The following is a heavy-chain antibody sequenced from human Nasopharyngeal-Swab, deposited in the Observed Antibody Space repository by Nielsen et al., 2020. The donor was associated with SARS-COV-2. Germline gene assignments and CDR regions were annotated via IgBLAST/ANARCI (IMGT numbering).Heavy chain of an antibody. CDR3: ATSTSDYYYGMDV. CDR2: IWYDGSNK. V-gene: IGHV3-33*01. J-gene: IGHJ6*02. Sequence: GESLKISCAASGFSFSRNGMHWVRQAPGKGLEWVAVIWYDGSNKYYADSVKGRFTISRDNSKNTLYLQMNSLRAEDTAVYYCATSTSDYYYGMDVWGQGTTVTVSS. D-gene: IGHD2-2*01. CDR1: GFSFSRNG.